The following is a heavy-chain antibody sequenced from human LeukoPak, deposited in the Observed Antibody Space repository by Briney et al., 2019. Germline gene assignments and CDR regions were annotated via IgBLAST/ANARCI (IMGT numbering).Heavy chain of an antibody. CDR2: ISSSGNTI. D-gene: IGHD3-10*01. CDR1: GFTFSDCY. J-gene: IGHJ6*03. V-gene: IGHV3-11*04. Sequence: NPGGSLRLSCAASGFTFSDCYMSWIRQTPGKGLEWVSYISSSGNTIYYADSVRGRFTISRDNAKNSLYLQMSSPRAEDTAVYYCARALLLWFGESLPYYMDVWGKGTTVTVSS. CDR3: ARALLLWFGESLPYYMDV.